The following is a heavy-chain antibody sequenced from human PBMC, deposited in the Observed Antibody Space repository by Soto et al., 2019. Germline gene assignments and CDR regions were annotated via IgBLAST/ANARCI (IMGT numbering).Heavy chain of an antibody. D-gene: IGHD3-10*01. CDR2: ISYDGSNK. V-gene: IGHV3-30-3*01. J-gene: IGHJ6*02. Sequence: GGSLRLSCAASGFTSSSYAMHWVRQAPGKGLEWVAVISYDGSNKYYADSVKGRFTISRDNSKNTLYLQMNSLRAEDTAVYYCARWFGELLPNYYYYGMDVWGQGTTVTVSS. CDR3: ARWFGELLPNYYYYGMDV. CDR1: GFTSSSYA.